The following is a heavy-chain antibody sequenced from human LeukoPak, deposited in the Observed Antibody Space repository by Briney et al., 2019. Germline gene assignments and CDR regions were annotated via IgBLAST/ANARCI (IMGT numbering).Heavy chain of an antibody. CDR1: GGSIRGYY. Sequence: SSETLSLTCSVSGGSIRGYYWSWIRQPPGKGLEWIGYLYNSGSTNYNPSLRGRVTISLDTSKNQFSLKLTSVTAADTAVYYCARDDTTSGYYEFGYWGQGTLVTVSS. J-gene: IGHJ4*02. CDR3: ARDDTTSGYYEFGY. CDR2: LYNSGST. D-gene: IGHD5-12*01. V-gene: IGHV4-59*01.